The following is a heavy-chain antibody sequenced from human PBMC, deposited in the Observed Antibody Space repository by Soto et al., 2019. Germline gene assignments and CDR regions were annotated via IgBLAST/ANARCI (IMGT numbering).Heavy chain of an antibody. CDR1: GGSFSGYY. J-gene: IGHJ6*02. CDR3: ARGLDSYGYGYYYYGMDV. Sequence: SETLSLTCAVYGGSFSGYYWSWIRQPPGKGLEWIGEINHSGSTNYNPSLKSRVTISVDTSKNQFSLKLSSVTAADTAVYYCARGLDSYGYGYYYYGMDVWGQGTTVTVSS. D-gene: IGHD5-18*01. CDR2: INHSGST. V-gene: IGHV4-34*01.